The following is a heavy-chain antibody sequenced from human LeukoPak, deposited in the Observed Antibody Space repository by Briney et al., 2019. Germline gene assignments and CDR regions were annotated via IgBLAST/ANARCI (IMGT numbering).Heavy chain of an antibody. CDR2: ISGSGGST. D-gene: IGHD3-22*01. V-gene: IGHV3-23*01. CDR1: GFTFSSYG. CDR3: AKDQDYYDSSGYYYSAFDY. Sequence: GGSLRLSCAASGFTFSSYGMSWVRQAPGKGLEWVSAISGSGGSTYYADSVKGRFTISRDNSKNTLYLQMNSLRAEDTAVYYCAKDQDYYDSSGYYYSAFDYWGQGTLVTVSS. J-gene: IGHJ4*02.